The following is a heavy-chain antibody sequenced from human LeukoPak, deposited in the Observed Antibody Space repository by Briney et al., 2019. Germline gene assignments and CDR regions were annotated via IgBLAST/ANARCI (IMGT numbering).Heavy chain of an antibody. J-gene: IGHJ4*02. CDR1: GYSISSGYY. D-gene: IGHD1-26*01. V-gene: IGHV4-38-2*02. CDR2: IYHSGST. Sequence: SETLSLTCTVSGYSISSGYYWGWIRQPPGKGLEWIGSIYHSGSTYYNPSLKSRVTISVDTSKNQFSLKLSSVTAADTAVYYCARDRELVGAQCLGYWGQGTLVTVSS. CDR3: ARDRELVGAQCLGY.